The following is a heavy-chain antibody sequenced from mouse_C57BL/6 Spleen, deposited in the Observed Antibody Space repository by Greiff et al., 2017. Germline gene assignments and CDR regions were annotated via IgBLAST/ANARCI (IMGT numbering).Heavy chain of an antibody. V-gene: IGHV1-55*01. Sequence: QVQLQQPGAELVKPGASVKMSCKASGYTFTSYWLTWVKQRPGQGLEWIGDIYPGSGSTNYNEKFKSKATLTVDTSSSTAYMQLSSLTSEDSAVYYCARNYGFYAMDYWGQGTSVTVSS. CDR3: ARNYGFYAMDY. J-gene: IGHJ4*01. D-gene: IGHD1-1*01. CDR2: IYPGSGST. CDR1: GYTFTSYW.